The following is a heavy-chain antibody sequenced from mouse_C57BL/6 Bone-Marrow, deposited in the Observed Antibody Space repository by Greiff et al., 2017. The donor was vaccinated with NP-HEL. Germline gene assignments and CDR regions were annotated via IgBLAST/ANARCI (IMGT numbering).Heavy chain of an antibody. CDR1: GYAFSSSW. J-gene: IGHJ3*01. Sequence: QVQLQQSGPELVKPGASVKISCKASGYAFSSSWMNWVKQRPGKGLEWIGRIYPGDGDTNYNGKFKGKATLTADKSSSTAYMQLSSLTSEDSAVYFCASPYDGYPAWFAYWGQGTLLTVSA. V-gene: IGHV1-82*01. CDR3: ASPYDGYPAWFAY. D-gene: IGHD2-3*01. CDR2: IYPGDGDT.